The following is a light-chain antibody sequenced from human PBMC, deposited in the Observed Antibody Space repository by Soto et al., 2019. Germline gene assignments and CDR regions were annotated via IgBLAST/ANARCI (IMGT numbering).Light chain of an antibody. CDR3: LQYGSSPRT. CDR1: QSVSSNF. J-gene: IGKJ1*01. CDR2: GAY. V-gene: IGKV3-20*01. Sequence: EIVLTQSPGTLSLSPGDRATLSCRASQSVSSNFLAWYQQKPGQAPRLLIYGAYIRATGIPDRFSGSGSGTDFTLTIRRLEPEDFAMYFCLQYGSSPRTFGQGTKVEIK.